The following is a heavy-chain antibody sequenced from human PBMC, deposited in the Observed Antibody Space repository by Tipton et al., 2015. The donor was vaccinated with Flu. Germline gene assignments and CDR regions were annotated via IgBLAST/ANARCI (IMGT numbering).Heavy chain of an antibody. CDR2: VFYDGNT. D-gene: IGHD4-11*01. CDR3: ARRDYSNYVSEPKSWFDP. Sequence: TLSLTCTVSGGFVTSDSYYWGWIRQPPGKGLEWIGTVFYDGNTNYNPSLKSRVTVSVETSSNYFSLRLSSVTAADTAVYYCARRDYSNYVSEPKSWFDPWGQGILVTVSS. V-gene: IGHV4-39*02. CDR1: GGFVTSDSYY. J-gene: IGHJ5*02.